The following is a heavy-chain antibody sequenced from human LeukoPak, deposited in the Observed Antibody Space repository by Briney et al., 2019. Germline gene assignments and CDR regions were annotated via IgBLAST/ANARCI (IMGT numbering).Heavy chain of an antibody. CDR2: IYYSGST. V-gene: IGHV4-59*01. J-gene: IGHJ6*02. D-gene: IGHD6-19*01. Sequence: PSETLSLTCTVSGGSISSYYWSWIRQPPGKGLEWIGYIYYSGSTNYNPSLKSRVTISVGTSKNQFSLKLSSVTAADTAVYYCARDAAQYSSGWYASSYYYGMDVWGQGTTVTASS. CDR3: ARDAAQYSSGWYASSYYYGMDV. CDR1: GGSISSYY.